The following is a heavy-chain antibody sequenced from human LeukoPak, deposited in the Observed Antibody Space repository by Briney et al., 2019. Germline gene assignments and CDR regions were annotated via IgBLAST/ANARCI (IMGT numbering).Heavy chain of an antibody. CDR2: ISAYNGNT. CDR3: ARAYSSSWKNWFDP. Sequence: VASVKVSCKASGYTFTSYGISWVRQAPGQGLEWMGWISAYNGNTNYAQKLQGRVTMTTDTSTSTAYMELRSLRSDDTAVYYCARAYSSSWKNWFDPWGQGTLVTVSS. D-gene: IGHD6-13*01. CDR1: GYTFTSYG. V-gene: IGHV1-18*01. J-gene: IGHJ5*02.